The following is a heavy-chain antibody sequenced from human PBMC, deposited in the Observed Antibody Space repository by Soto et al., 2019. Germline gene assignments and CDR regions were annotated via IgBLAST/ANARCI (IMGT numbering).Heavy chain of an antibody. CDR1: GFTFSSYG. D-gene: IGHD3-22*01. J-gene: IGHJ3*02. Sequence: QVQLVESGGGVVQPGRSLRLSCAASGFTFSSYGMHWVRQAPGKGLEWVAVISYDGSNKYYADSVKGRFTISRDNSKNTLYLQMNSLIAEDTAVYYCAKEALRRITMIVVSDDAFDIWGQGTMVTVSS. CDR3: AKEALRRITMIVVSDDAFDI. V-gene: IGHV3-30*18. CDR2: ISYDGSNK.